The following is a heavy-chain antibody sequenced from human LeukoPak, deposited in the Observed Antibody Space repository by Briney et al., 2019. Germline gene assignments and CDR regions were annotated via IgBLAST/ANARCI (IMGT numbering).Heavy chain of an antibody. CDR1: GGSISSYY. Sequence: SETLSLTCTVSGGSISSYYWSWIRQPPGKGLEWIGYIYYSGSTNYNPSLKSRVTISVDTSKNQFSLKLSSVTAADTAVYYCARTHCSSTSCYGDWYFDLWGRGTLVTVSS. D-gene: IGHD2-2*01. CDR3: ARTHCSSTSCYGDWYFDL. J-gene: IGHJ2*01. CDR2: IYYSGST. V-gene: IGHV4-59*01.